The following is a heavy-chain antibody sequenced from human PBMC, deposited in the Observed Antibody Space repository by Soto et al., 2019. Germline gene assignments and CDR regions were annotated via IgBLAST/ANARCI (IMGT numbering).Heavy chain of an antibody. D-gene: IGHD6-13*01. CDR2: ISGSGGST. V-gene: IGHV3-23*01. Sequence: GGSLRLSCAASGFTFSSYAMSWVRQAPGKGLEWVSAISGSGGSTYYADSVKGRFTISRDNSKNTLYLQMNSLRAEDTAVYYCAKVQRGAIAAAGRNYFDYWGQGTLVTVSS. CDR1: GFTFSSYA. J-gene: IGHJ4*02. CDR3: AKVQRGAIAAAGRNYFDY.